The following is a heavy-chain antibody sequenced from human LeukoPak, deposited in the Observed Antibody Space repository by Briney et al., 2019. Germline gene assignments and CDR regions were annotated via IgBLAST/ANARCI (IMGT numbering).Heavy chain of an antibody. CDR3: ARDPPFDP. CDR2: ISYDGSNK. J-gene: IGHJ5*02. V-gene: IGHV3-30*01. CDR1: GFTFSSYA. Sequence: GGSLRLSCAASGFTFSSYAMHWVRQAPGKGLEWVAVISYDGSNKYYSDSVKGRFTISRDNSKNTLYLQMNSLRAEDTAVYYCARDPPFDPWGQGILVTVSS.